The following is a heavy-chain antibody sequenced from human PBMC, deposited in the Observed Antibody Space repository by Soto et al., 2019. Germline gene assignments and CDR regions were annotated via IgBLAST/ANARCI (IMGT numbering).Heavy chain of an antibody. CDR1: GGSIGSSSCY. Sequence: SETLSLTCTVSGGSIGSSSCYWGWIRQPPGKGLEWIGSIYYSGSTYYNPSLKSRVTISVDTSKNQFSLKLSSVTAADTAVYYCARIQLLWFGELLSNGIGYFDYWGQGTLVTVSS. J-gene: IGHJ4*02. CDR2: IYYSGST. D-gene: IGHD3-10*01. CDR3: ARIQLLWFGELLSNGIGYFDY. V-gene: IGHV4-39*01.